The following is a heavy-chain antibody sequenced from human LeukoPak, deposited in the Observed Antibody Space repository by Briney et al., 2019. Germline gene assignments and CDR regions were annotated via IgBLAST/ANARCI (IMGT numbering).Heavy chain of an antibody. CDR2: ISRSGGST. CDR1: GFTFSSYA. CDR3: AKGPVPGAFDY. J-gene: IGHJ4*02. Sequence: GGSLRLYCAASGFTFSSYAMSWVRQATGKGLEWVSAISRSGGSTYYADSVKGRFTISRDHSKNTLYLQQHGLRAEDSAVYYCAKGPVPGAFDYWGQGTLVTVSS. D-gene: IGHD2-2*01. V-gene: IGHV3-23*01.